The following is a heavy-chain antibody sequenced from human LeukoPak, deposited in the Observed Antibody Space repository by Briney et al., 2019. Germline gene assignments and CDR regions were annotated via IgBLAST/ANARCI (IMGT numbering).Heavy chain of an antibody. CDR3: ARGTFDY. J-gene: IGHJ4*02. V-gene: IGHV4-59*01. CDR1: GGSISSYY. CDR2: IYYSGSA. Sequence: PSETLSLTCTVSGGSISSYYWSWIRQPPGKGLEWIGYIYYSGSANYNPSLKSRVTISVDTSKNQFSLKLSSVTAADTAVYYCARGTFDYWGQGTLVTVSS.